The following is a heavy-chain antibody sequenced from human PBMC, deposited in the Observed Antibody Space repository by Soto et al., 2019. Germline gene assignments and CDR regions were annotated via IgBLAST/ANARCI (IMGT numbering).Heavy chain of an antibody. D-gene: IGHD1-1*01. CDR3: ARTGDGHHDFLDY. J-gene: IGHJ4*02. V-gene: IGHV3-30*03. Sequence: QVQLVESGGGVVQPGRSLRLSCAASGFSFRSYGMHWVRQAPGKGLEWVAVISYDGNEDNLLDSVKGRFTISRDNAKNSLFLQMNSLRVDDTAVYYCARTGDGHHDFLDYWGQGALVSVSS. CDR2: ISYDGNED. CDR1: GFSFRSYG.